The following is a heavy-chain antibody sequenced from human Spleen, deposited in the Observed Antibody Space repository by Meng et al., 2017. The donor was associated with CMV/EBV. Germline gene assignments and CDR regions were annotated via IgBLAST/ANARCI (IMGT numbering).Heavy chain of an antibody. CDR3: ARVLRYFDWLPYDMDV. CDR2: ISSSSSYI. V-gene: IGHV3-21*01. J-gene: IGHJ6*02. CDR1: GFSFNTYN. D-gene: IGHD3-9*01. Sequence: GGSLRLSCAASGFSFNTYNMKWVRQAPGKGLEWVSSISSSSSYIYYADSVEGRFTISRDNAKNSLYLQMNSLRAEDTAVYYCARVLRYFDWLPYDMDVWGQGTTVTVSS.